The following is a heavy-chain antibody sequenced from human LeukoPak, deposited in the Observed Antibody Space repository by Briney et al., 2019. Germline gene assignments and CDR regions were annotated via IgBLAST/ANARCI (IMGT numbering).Heavy chain of an antibody. CDR2: IYYSGST. CDR3: VRGRVWDAFDV. D-gene: IGHD6-6*01. CDR1: GGSISNYY. Sequence: PSETLSLTCTVSGGSISNYYWSWIRRPPGRGLEWIGYIYYSGSTLYNPSLKSRVTISVDTSKNQFSLKLSSVTDADTAVYHCVRGRVWDAFDVWGQGTMVTVSS. V-gene: IGHV4-59*01. J-gene: IGHJ3*01.